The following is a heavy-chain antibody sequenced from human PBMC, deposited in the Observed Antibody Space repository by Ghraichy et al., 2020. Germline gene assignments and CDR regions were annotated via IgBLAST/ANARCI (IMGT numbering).Heavy chain of an antibody. D-gene: IGHD4-17*01. CDR3: ARGDGDYPFDC. J-gene: IGHJ4*02. V-gene: IGHV4-30-2*01. CDR2: IYHSGST. CDR1: GGSISSGDYS. Sequence: SETLSLTCAVSGGSISSGDYSWSWIRQPPGKGLEWIGYIYHSGSTYYNPSLQSRVTMSVDRSKNQFSLKLSSVTAADTAVYYCARGDGDYPFDCWGQGTLVTVSS.